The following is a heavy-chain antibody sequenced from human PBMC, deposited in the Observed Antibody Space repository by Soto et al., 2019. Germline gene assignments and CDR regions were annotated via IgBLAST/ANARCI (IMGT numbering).Heavy chain of an antibody. V-gene: IGHV1-46*01. CDR2: INPSGGST. Sequence: ASVKVSCKASGYTFTSYYMHWVRQAPGQGLEWMGIINPSGGSTSYAQKFQGRVTMTRDTSTSTVYMELSSLRSEDTAVYYCARCSLTMIVAIDPWGQGTLVNVS. CDR3: ARCSLTMIVAIDP. D-gene: IGHD3-22*01. J-gene: IGHJ5*02. CDR1: GYTFTSYY.